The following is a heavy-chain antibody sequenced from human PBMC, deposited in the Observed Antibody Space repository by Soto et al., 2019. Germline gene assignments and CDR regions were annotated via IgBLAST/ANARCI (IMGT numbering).Heavy chain of an antibody. CDR3: ARSLDQFDNMGSSPGFDP. CDR2: VYYNGIT. J-gene: IGHJ5*02. Sequence: SETLSLTCTVSGGSISSGGYYWSWIRQHPGKGLEWIGYVYYNGITYYNPSLKSRLTISVDTSKNQFSLILSSVTAADTAVYYCARSLDQFDNMGSSPGFDPWGQGTLVTVSS. D-gene: IGHD3-10*01. V-gene: IGHV4-31*03. CDR1: GGSISSGGYY.